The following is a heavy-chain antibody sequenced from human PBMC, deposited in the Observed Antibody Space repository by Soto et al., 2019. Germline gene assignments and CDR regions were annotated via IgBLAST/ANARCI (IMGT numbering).Heavy chain of an antibody. D-gene: IGHD5-18*01. V-gene: IGHV1-46*03. Sequence: GASVKVSCKASGYTFTSYYMHWVRQAPGQGLEWMGIINPSGGSTSYAQKFQGRVTMTRDTSTSTVYMELSSLRSEDTAVYYCARDHRWAAMVGLNWFDPWGQGTLVTVSS. CDR1: GYTFTSYY. J-gene: IGHJ5*02. CDR3: ARDHRWAAMVGLNWFDP. CDR2: INPSGGST.